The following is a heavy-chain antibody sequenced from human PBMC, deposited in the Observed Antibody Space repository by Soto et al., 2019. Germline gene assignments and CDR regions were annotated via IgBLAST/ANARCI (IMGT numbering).Heavy chain of an antibody. CDR2: VHYSGTT. D-gene: IGHD2-8*01. CDR1: GGSTSTYF. Sequence: PRSVTWTIWGGSTSTYFCAWIRQPPGKGLEWIVYVHYSGTTYYNPSLKSRVTMSVDTSKKQFSLKLRSVTAADTAVYYCARGKIHGPSGQGTLVTV. CDR3: ARGKIHGP. J-gene: IGHJ5*02. V-gene: IGHV4-59*01.